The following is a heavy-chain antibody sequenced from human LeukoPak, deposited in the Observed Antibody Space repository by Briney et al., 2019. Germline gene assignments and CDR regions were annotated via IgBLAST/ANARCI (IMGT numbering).Heavy chain of an antibody. CDR3: AKDHMEATVYYYYGMDV. D-gene: IGHD1-26*01. V-gene: IGHV3-30*18. J-gene: IGHJ6*02. CDR2: ISDDGSNK. CDR1: GFTFSSYG. Sequence: PGGSLRLSCAASGFTFSSYGMHWVRQAPGKGLEWVAVISDDGSNKYYADSVKGRFTISRDNSKNTLYLQMNSLRAEDTAVYYCAKDHMEATVYYYYGMDVWGQGTTVTVSS.